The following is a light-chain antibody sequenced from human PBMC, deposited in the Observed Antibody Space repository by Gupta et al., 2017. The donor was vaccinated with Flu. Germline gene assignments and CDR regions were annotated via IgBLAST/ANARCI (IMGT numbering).Light chain of an antibody. CDR3: AGWDATRNGQV. V-gene: IGLV1-47*01. CDR1: SSDIGINY. CDR2: KNN. Sequence: RVTISCTGTSSDIGINYLYWYHRVAGTAPNLLIYKNNRRHSGVPARFSGSKSATSASLAIGGLQAGDEADYYCAGWDATRNGQVFGGGTKLTVL. J-gene: IGLJ3*02.